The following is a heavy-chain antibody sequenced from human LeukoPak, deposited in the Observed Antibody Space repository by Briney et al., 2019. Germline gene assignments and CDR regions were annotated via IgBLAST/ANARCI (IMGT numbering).Heavy chain of an antibody. CDR1: GGSISSGDYY. Sequence: PSQTLSLTCTVSGGSISSGDYYRGWIRQPPGKGLEWIVYIYYSGSTSYNPSLKSRVTISVDTSKNQFSLKLSSVTAADTAVYYWARDPRARPYSSGWYPPYDGMDVWGQGTTVTVSS. J-gene: IGHJ6*02. D-gene: IGHD6-19*01. V-gene: IGHV4-30-4*01. CDR2: IYYSGST. CDR3: ARDPRARPYSSGWYPPYDGMDV.